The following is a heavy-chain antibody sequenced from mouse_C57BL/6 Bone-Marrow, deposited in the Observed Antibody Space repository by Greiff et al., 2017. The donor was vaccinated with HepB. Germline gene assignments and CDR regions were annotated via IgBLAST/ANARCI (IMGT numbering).Heavy chain of an antibody. V-gene: IGHV5-12*01. Sequence: DVQLVESGGGLVQPGGSLKLSCAASGFTFSDYYMYWVRQTPEKRLEWVAYISNGGGSTYYPDTVKGRFTISRDNAKNTLYLQMSRLKSEDTAMYYCARRGLRRPLYAMDYWGQGTSVTVSS. CDR2: ISNGGGST. J-gene: IGHJ4*01. CDR3: ARRGLRRPLYAMDY. CDR1: GFTFSDYY. D-gene: IGHD2-4*01.